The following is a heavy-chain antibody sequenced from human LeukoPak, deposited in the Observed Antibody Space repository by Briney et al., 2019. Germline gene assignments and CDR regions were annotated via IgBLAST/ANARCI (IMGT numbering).Heavy chain of an antibody. D-gene: IGHD2-2*01. CDR1: GGSFSGYY. V-gene: IGHV4-34*01. CDR2: INHSGST. Sequence: SETLSLTCAVYGGSFSGYYWSWIRQPPGKGLEWIGEINHSGSTNYNPSLKSRVTISVDTSKNQFSLKLSSVPAADTAVYYCARGQGSCSSTSCYGWNYYYYYYMDVWGKGTTVTVSS. J-gene: IGHJ6*03. CDR3: ARGQGSCSSTSCYGWNYYYYYYMDV.